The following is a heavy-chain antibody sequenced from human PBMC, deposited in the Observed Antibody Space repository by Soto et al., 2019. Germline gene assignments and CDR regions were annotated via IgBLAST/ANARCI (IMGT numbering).Heavy chain of an antibody. D-gene: IGHD2-2*01. J-gene: IGHJ6*02. CDR1: GFTFSSYS. Sequence: EVQLVESGGGLVQPGGSLRLSCAASGFTFSSYSMNWVRQAPGKGLEWVSYISSSSSTIYYADSVKGRFTISRDNAKNXLXLXXNLLRAEDTAVYYCAREKRYCSSTSCYEYYYGMDVWGQGTTVTVSS. V-gene: IGHV3-48*01. CDR3: AREKRYCSSTSCYEYYYGMDV. CDR2: ISSSSSTI.